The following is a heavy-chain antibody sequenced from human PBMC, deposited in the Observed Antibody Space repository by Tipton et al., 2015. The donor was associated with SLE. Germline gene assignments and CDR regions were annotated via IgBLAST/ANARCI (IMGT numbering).Heavy chain of an antibody. D-gene: IGHD4-17*01. V-gene: IGHV5-10-1*01. J-gene: IGHJ4*02. CDR3: TRSNGDSFDN. Sequence: VQLVQSGAEVKKPGESLRISCKGSGYRFSSYWISWVRQMPGKGLEWMGRIDPSDSRPSFQGHVTISADKSISTAYLQWSSLKASGTAMYYCTRSNGDSFDNWGQGTLVTVSS. CDR1: GYRFSSYW. CDR2: IDPSDS.